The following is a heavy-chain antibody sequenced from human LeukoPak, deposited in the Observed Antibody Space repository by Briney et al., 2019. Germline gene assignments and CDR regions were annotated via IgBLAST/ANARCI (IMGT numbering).Heavy chain of an antibody. CDR3: AGPNLSSGYDYYCDY. D-gene: IGHD5-12*01. V-gene: IGHV4-39*01. CDR2: IYYSGST. Sequence: PSETLSLTCTVSGGSISSSRYSWGWIRQPPGKGLEWIGSIYYSGSTYYNPSLKSRVTISVDTSKNQFSLKLSSVTAADTAVYYCAGPNLSSGYDYYCDYWGQGTLVTVSS. CDR1: GGSISSSRYS. J-gene: IGHJ4*02.